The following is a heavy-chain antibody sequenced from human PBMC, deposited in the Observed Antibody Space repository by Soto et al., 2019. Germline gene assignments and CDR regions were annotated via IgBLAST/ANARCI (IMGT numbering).Heavy chain of an antibody. D-gene: IGHD6-19*01. V-gene: IGHV1-8*01. Sequence: QVQLVQSGAEVKKPGASVKVSFKASGYTFTSYDINWVRQATGQGLEWMGWMNPNSGNTGYAQKFQGRVTMTRNTSISTAYMELSSLRSEDTAVYYCARGGSSSGRRYWYFDLWGRGTLVTVSS. CDR1: GYTFTSYD. CDR2: MNPNSGNT. CDR3: ARGGSSSGRRYWYFDL. J-gene: IGHJ2*01.